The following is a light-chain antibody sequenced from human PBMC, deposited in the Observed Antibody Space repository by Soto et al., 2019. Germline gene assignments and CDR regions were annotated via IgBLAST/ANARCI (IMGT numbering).Light chain of an antibody. V-gene: IGKV3-20*01. CDR2: GAS. Sequence: EIVLTQSPGTLSLSPGERATLSCRASQSVSSSYLAWYQQKPGQAPRLLIYGASSRATGIPDRFSGSGSGTEFTLTISRLEPEDFAIFYCQQHDTSLTWTFGQGTKVDI. J-gene: IGKJ1*01. CDR1: QSVSSSY. CDR3: QQHDTSLTWT.